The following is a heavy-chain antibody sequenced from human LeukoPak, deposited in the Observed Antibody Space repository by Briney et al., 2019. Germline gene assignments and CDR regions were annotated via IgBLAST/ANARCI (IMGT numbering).Heavy chain of an antibody. CDR1: GGSISSSSYY. CDR3: ARLSLRADDYVWGSYRYIHYFDY. D-gene: IGHD3-16*02. J-gene: IGHJ4*02. V-gene: IGHV4-39*07. Sequence: SETLSLTCTVSGGSISSSSYYWGWIRQPPGKGLEWIGSIYYSGSTYYNPSLKSRVTISVDTSKNQFSLKLSSVTAADTAVYYCARLSLRADDYVWGSYRYIHYFDYWGQGTLVTVSS. CDR2: IYYSGST.